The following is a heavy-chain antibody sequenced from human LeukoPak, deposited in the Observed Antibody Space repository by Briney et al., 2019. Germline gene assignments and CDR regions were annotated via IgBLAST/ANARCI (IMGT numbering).Heavy chain of an antibody. CDR2: ISSSSSYT. V-gene: IGHV3-21*05. CDR1: GLTFSSYA. J-gene: IGHJ1*01. CDR3: ATDEGYFQH. Sequence: GGSLRLSCAASGLTFSSYAMSWVRQAPGKGLGWVSYISSSSSYTNYADSVKGRFTISRDNAKNSLYLQMNSLRAEDTAVYYCATDEGYFQHWGQGTLVTVSS.